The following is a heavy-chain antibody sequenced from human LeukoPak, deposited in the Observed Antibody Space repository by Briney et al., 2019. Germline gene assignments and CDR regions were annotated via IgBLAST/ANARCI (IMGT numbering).Heavy chain of an antibody. V-gene: IGHV3-21*01. Sequence: GGSLRLSCAASGFTFSSYSMNWVRQAPGKGLEWVSSISSSSSYIYYADSVKGRFTISRDNAKNSLYLQMNSLRAEDTAVYHCAKLDLLEWPDAFDIWGQGTMVTVSS. CDR2: ISSSSSYI. CDR1: GFTFSSYS. CDR3: AKLDLLEWPDAFDI. J-gene: IGHJ3*02. D-gene: IGHD3-3*01.